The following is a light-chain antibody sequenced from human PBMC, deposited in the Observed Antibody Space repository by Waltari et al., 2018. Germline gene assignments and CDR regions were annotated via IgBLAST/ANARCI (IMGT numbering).Light chain of an antibody. CDR2: RNN. J-gene: IGLJ3*02. Sequence: QAVLTQPPSVSTDLRQTATLTCTGNSNNVGSLGAASRQLHQVHPPKLLSYRNNNRPSGISERFSASRSGNTASLTITGLQPEDEADYYCSAWDHSLRAWVFGGGTKVTVL. CDR3: SAWDHSLRAWV. V-gene: IGLV10-54*01. CDR1: SNNVGSLG.